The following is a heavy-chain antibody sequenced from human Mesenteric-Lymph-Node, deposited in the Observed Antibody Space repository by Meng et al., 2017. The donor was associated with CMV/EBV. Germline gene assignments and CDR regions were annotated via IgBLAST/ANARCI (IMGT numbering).Heavy chain of an antibody. Sequence: LSCAASVFTFSISAIHWVRQSPGKGLEWVGRIRTRANRYATAYAASVKGRFTVSRDDSKSTACLQMTSLTTEDTAVYYCTRLNYGSDYWGQGTLVTVSS. D-gene: IGHD3-16*01. CDR2: IRTRANRYAT. CDR3: TRLNYGSDY. J-gene: IGHJ4*02. V-gene: IGHV3-73*01. CDR1: VFTFSISA.